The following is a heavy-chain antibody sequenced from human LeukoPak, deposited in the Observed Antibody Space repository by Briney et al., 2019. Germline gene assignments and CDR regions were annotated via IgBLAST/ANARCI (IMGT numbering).Heavy chain of an antibody. Sequence: SETLSLTCTVSGGSISIYYWNWIRQPAGKGLEWIGRIYTSGSTTYNPSLKSRVSMSIDVSKNQFSLRLNSVTAADTAVFYCARDIGSRVWGKGTTVIVSS. V-gene: IGHV4-4*07. CDR1: GGSISIYY. J-gene: IGHJ6*04. D-gene: IGHD1-26*01. CDR3: ARDIGSRV. CDR2: IYTSGST.